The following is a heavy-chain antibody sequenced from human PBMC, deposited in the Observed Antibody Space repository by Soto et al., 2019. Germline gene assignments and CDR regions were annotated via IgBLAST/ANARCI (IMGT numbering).Heavy chain of an antibody. J-gene: IGHJ5*02. CDR3: PREVLETSSLWLDP. Sequence: ASVKVTCTVCGDTLTNHDISWVRQAPGQGLEWIGWMNTNTNTTDSAEVFEGRVSLTWDTSISTAYMQLNSLKSDDTAVYYRPREVLETSSLWLDPWGQGTLVTVS. D-gene: IGHD1-1*01. CDR1: GDTLTNHD. CDR2: MNTNTNTT. V-gene: IGHV1-8*01.